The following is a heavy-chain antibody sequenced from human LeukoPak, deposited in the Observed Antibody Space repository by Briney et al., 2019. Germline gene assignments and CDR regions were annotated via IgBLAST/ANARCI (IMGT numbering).Heavy chain of an antibody. D-gene: IGHD2-15*01. J-gene: IGHJ5*02. CDR3: AKDDQWSLDH. CDR2: IRKDGSDK. Sequence: PGGSLRLSCAASGFTFSTNGTHWVRQAPGKGLEWVTYIRKDGSDKWYAKSVKGRFTISRDNSKNTVILQMNSLRPEDTALYYCAKDDQWSLDHWGQGALVTVSS. CDR1: GFTFSTNG. V-gene: IGHV3-30*02.